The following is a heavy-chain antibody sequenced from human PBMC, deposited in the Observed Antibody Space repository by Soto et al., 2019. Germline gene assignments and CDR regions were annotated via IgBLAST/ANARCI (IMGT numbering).Heavy chain of an antibody. J-gene: IGHJ6*02. D-gene: IGHD6-19*01. CDR3: AKSRAGAPPRVGMDV. CDR2: IIPFFHAP. Sequence: GASVKVSCKASGGTFGKNAFSWVRQAPGQGLEWMGGIIPFFHAPNYAQKFQGRVTITADESMNMAFMEMSSLRSEDTAIYYCAKSRAGAPPRVGMDVWGQGTTVTVSS. CDR1: GGTFGKNA. V-gene: IGHV1-69*13.